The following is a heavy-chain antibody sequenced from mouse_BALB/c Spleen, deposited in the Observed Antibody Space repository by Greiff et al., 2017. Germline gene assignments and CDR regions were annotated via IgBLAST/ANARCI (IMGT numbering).Heavy chain of an antibody. Sequence: QVQLQQSGAELMKPGASVKISCKATGYTFSSYWIEWVKQRPGHGLEWIGEILPGSGSTNYNEKFKGKATFTADTSSNTAYMQLSSLTSEDSAVYYCARGALIYDGFWFAYWGQGTLVTVSA. V-gene: IGHV1-9*01. CDR1: GYTFSSYW. CDR2: ILPGSGST. D-gene: IGHD2-3*01. J-gene: IGHJ3*01. CDR3: ARGALIYDGFWFAY.